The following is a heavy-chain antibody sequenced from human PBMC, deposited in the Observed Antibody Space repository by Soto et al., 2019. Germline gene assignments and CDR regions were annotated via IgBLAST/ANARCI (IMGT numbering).Heavy chain of an antibody. J-gene: IGHJ5*02. CDR2: IITILGIA. D-gene: IGHD6-6*01. Sequence: QVQLVQSGAGVKKPGSSVKVSCKASGGTFSSYTISWVRQAPGQGLEWMGRIITILGIANYAQKSQGRVTITADKSTSTAYMELRSLRSEDTAVYYCARRVSSSANWFDPWGQGTLVTVS. V-gene: IGHV1-69*02. CDR3: ARRVSSSANWFDP. CDR1: GGTFSSYT.